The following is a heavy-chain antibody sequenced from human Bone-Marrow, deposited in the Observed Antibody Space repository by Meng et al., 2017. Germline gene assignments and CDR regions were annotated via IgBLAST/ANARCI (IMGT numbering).Heavy chain of an antibody. CDR2: ISYDGSNK. D-gene: IGHD5-12*01. CDR3: ARDFAATIGITYY. J-gene: IGHJ4*02. CDR1: GFTFSSYA. Sequence: GESLKISCAASGFTFSSYAMHWVRQAPGKGLEWVAVISYDGSNKYYADSVKGRFTISRDNSKNTLYQQMNSLRAEDTAVYYCARDFAATIGITYYWGQGTLVTVSS. V-gene: IGHV3-30*04.